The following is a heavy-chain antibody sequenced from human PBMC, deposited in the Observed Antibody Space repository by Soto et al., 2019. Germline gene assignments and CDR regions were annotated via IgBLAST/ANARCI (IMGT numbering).Heavy chain of an antibody. Sequence: QVQLVESGGGVVQPGRSLRLSCAASGFIFSSYAMHWVRQAPGKGLEWVAVISYDGSNKYYADSVKGRFTISRDNSKNTLYLQMNSLRAEDTAVYYCARGGPAPYDSSGYYLDYWGQGTLVTVSS. J-gene: IGHJ4*02. CDR1: GFIFSSYA. V-gene: IGHV3-30-3*01. CDR2: ISYDGSNK. D-gene: IGHD3-22*01. CDR3: ARGGPAPYDSSGYYLDY.